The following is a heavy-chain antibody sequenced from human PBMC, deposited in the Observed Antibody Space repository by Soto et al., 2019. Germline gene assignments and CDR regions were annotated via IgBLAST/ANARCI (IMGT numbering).Heavy chain of an antibody. Sequence: QVRLVQSGAEVKKAGSSVKVSCKASGGTFSSYGISWVRQAPGQGLEWMGGIIPMFATSHYAQKFQGRVSITADESASTAYMQLSSLTSEDTAVYYCARGRHYYDRSGDPIYYYHGLDVWGQGTTVTVSS. CDR3: ARGRHYYDRSGDPIYYYHGLDV. CDR2: IIPMFATS. CDR1: GGTFSSYG. V-gene: IGHV1-69*01. D-gene: IGHD3-22*01. J-gene: IGHJ6*02.